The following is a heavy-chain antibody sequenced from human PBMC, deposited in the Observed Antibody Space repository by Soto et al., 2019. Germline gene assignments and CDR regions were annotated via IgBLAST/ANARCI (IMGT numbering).Heavy chain of an antibody. CDR2: IYYGGST. Sequence: QVQLQESGPGLVKPAETLSLTCSVSGGSIGTYYWSWIRQPPGKGLEWIGSIYYGGSTNYIPSLKSRVTMSVDTSKKQFSLKLSSVTAADTAVYYCARDRGSGYFEYWGQGTLVTVSS. J-gene: IGHJ4*02. D-gene: IGHD3-10*01. CDR1: GGSIGTYY. V-gene: IGHV4-59*01. CDR3: ARDRGSGYFEY.